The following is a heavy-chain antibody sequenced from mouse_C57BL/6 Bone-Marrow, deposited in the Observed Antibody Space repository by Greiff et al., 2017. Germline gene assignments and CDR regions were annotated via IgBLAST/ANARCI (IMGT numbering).Heavy chain of an antibody. V-gene: IGHV5-6*01. CDR1: GFTFSSYG. D-gene: IGHD2-3*01. J-gene: IGHJ1*03. CDR3: ARHDGYFWYFDV. CDR2: ISSGGSYT. Sequence: EVKVVASGGDLVKPGGSLKLSCAASGFTFSSYGLSWVRQTPDKRLEWVATISSGGSYTYYPDSVKGRFTISRDNAKNTLYLQMSSLKSEDTAMYYCARHDGYFWYFDVWGTGTTVTVSS.